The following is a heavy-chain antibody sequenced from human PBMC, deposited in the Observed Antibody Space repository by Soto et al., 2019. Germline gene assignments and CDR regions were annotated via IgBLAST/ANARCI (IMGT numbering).Heavy chain of an antibody. V-gene: IGHV5-10-1*01. CDR3: ARRSSIAAAGFGMDV. CDR1: GYSFTSYW. D-gene: IGHD6-13*01. J-gene: IGHJ6*02. CDR2: IDPSDSYT. Sequence: GESLKISCKGSGYSFTSYWISWVRQMPGKGLEWMGRIDPSDSYTNCSPSFQGHVTISADKSISTAYLQWSSLKASDTAMYYCARRSSIAAAGFGMDVWGLGTTVTVSS.